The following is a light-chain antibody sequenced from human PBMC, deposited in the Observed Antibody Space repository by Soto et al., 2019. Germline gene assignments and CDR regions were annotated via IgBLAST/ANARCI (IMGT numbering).Light chain of an antibody. CDR3: QQYHSWPPT. CDR2: GAS. CDR1: QSVSRN. J-gene: IGKJ1*01. Sequence: EIVMTQSPATLSVSPGERATLSCGASQSVSRNLAWYQQTPGQAPRLLIYGASTRATGIPARFSGSGSGTECTLTISSLQSEDFEVYYCQQYHSWPPTCGQGTKVDIK. V-gene: IGKV3-15*01.